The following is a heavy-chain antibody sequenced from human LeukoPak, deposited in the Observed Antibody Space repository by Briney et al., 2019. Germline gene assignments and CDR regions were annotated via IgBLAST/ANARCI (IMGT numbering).Heavy chain of an antibody. CDR1: GFTFSSYS. D-gene: IGHD6-19*01. Sequence: GGSLRLSWAASGFTFSSYSMSWVRQAPGKWLELVSSITISSSYIYYAASVKGRFHISRDNAKTSLYLQMNSLRAEDTAVYYCARDPGVAGTNYWGQGTLVTVSS. CDR2: ITISSSYI. CDR3: ARDPGVAGTNY. V-gene: IGHV3-21*01. J-gene: IGHJ4*02.